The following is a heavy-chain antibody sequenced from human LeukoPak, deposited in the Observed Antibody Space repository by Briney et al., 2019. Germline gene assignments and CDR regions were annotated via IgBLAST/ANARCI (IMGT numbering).Heavy chain of an antibody. V-gene: IGHV3-30*03. CDR1: GFTFSSYG. Sequence: GGSLRLSCAASGFTFSSYGMHWVRQAPGKGLEWVAVISYDGSNKYYADSVKGRFTISRDNSKNTLYLQMNSLRAEDTAVYYCAINAAQYSSSSEGAFDIWGQGTMVTVSS. CDR3: AINAAQYSSSSEGAFDI. CDR2: ISYDGSNK. J-gene: IGHJ3*02. D-gene: IGHD6-6*01.